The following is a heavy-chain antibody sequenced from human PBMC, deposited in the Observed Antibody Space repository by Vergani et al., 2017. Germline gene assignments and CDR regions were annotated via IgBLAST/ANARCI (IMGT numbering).Heavy chain of an antibody. V-gene: IGHV3-23*04. CDR2: ITGSGGST. CDR1: GFTFRSCA. D-gene: IGHD3-10*01. J-gene: IGHJ5*02. Sequence: EVLLVESGGALVQPGGSLRLSCAASGFTFRSCAMTWVRQAPGKGLEWVSAITGSGGSTHYADSVKGQFTISRDTSKNTLHLQINNLRVEDTAVYYCARGNYYGSGTYVDPWGQGTLVTVSS. CDR3: ARGNYYGSGTYVDP.